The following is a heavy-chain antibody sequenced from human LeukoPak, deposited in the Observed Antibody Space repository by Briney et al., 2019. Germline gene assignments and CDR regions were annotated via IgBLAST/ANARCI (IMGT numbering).Heavy chain of an antibody. D-gene: IGHD2-2*01. Sequence: PSETLSLTCTVSGASMSTNSYYWSWIRQPPGKGLEWIGYIYYSGSTNYNPSLKSRVTISVDTSKNQFSLKLSSVTAADTAVYYCARERREQLLPPYTRSVTYFDYWGQGTLVTVSS. CDR3: ARERREQLLPPYTRSVTYFDY. V-gene: IGHV4-61*01. J-gene: IGHJ4*02. CDR2: IYYSGST. CDR1: GASMSTNSYY.